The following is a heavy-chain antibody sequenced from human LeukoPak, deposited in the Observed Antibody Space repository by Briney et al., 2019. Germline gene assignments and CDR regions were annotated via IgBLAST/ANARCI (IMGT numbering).Heavy chain of an antibody. D-gene: IGHD6-19*01. CDR3: ARALSRGIAVAGTHWFDP. Sequence: GSLRLSCAASGFTFSDYYMSWIRQPPGKGLEWIGEINHSGSTNYNPSLKSRVTISVDTSKNQFSLKLSSVTAADTAVYYCARALSRGIAVAGTHWFDPWGQGTLVTVSS. CDR1: GFTFSDYY. V-gene: IGHV4-34*01. CDR2: INHSGST. J-gene: IGHJ5*02.